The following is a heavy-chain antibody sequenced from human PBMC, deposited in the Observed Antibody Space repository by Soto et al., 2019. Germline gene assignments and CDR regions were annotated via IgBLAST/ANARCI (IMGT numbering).Heavy chain of an antibody. Sequence: QVQLVQSGAEVKKPGSSVKVSCKASGGTFSSYAISWVRQAPGQGLEWMGSIIPIFGKTYYAQKFQDRVTITADQSTNTAYMYLTSLRSEDTAVYFCARRRGFFDYWGQGTLVTVSS. CDR2: IIPIFGKT. CDR1: GGTFSSYA. J-gene: IGHJ4*02. CDR3: ARRRGFFDY. V-gene: IGHV1-69*18.